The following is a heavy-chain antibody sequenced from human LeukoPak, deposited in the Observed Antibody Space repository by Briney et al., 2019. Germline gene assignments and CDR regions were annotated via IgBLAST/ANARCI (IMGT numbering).Heavy chain of an antibody. CDR2: ISSSTSHT. CDR3: ARDLRGVYGSGLE. CDR1: GFTFSTYS. V-gene: IGHV3-21*01. J-gene: IGHJ4*02. D-gene: IGHD3-10*01. Sequence: PGGSLRLSCVASGFTFSTYSMNWVHQAPGKGLEWVSSISSSTSHTYYADSVKGRFTISRDNARNSLFLQMNSLRAEDTAVYYCARDLRGVYGSGLEWGQGTLVTVSS.